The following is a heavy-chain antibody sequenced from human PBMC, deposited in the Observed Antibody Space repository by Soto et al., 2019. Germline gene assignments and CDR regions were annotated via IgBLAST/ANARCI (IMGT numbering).Heavy chain of an antibody. Sequence: QVQLVESGGGVVQPGRSLRLSCAASGFSFSYYGMHWVRQAPGKGLEWVAIIWYDGSSKYYADSVKGRFTISKDNSKNTLYLQMNSLRAEDTAVYYCARAFSWNYGGGMDVWGQGTTVTVSS. J-gene: IGHJ6*02. V-gene: IGHV3-33*01. D-gene: IGHD1-7*01. CDR2: IWYDGSSK. CDR1: GFSFSYYG. CDR3: ARAFSWNYGGGMDV.